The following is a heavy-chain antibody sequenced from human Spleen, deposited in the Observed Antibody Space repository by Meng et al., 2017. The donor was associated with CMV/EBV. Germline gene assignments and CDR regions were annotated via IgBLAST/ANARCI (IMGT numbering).Heavy chain of an antibody. V-gene: IGHV4-34*01. CDR2: INHSGST. Sequence: VQLQRWGAGLLKPSETLSPTCAVYGGSFSGYYWSWIRQPPGKGLEWIGEINHSGSTNYNPSLKSRVTISVDTSKNQFSLKLSSVTAADTAVYYCARLDCSGGSCYPIGYFQHWGQGTLVTVSS. D-gene: IGHD2-15*01. CDR3: ARLDCSGGSCYPIGYFQH. CDR1: GGSFSGYY. J-gene: IGHJ1*01.